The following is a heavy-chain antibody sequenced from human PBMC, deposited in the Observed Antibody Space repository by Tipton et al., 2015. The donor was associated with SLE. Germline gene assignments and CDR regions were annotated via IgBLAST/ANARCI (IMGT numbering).Heavy chain of an antibody. CDR3: AKEMGRFLEWLLYLDY. CDR2: IWYDGSNK. Sequence: SLRLFCAASGFTFSSYGMHWVRQAPGKGLEWVAVIWYDGSNKYYADSVKGRFTISRDNSKNTLYLQMNSLRAEDTAVYYCAKEMGRFLEWLLYLDYWGQGTLVTVSS. CDR1: GFTFSSYG. V-gene: IGHV3-30*18. D-gene: IGHD3-3*01. J-gene: IGHJ4*02.